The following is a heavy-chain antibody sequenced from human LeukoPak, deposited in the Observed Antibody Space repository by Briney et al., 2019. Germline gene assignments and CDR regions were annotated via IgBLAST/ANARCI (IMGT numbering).Heavy chain of an antibody. D-gene: IGHD6-13*01. CDR2: INPNSGGT. CDR3: ARSREEQLPITSFDY. CDR1: GYTFPDYS. Sequence: ASVKVSCKASGYTFPDYSMHWVRQAPGQRLEWMGWINPNSGGTNYAQKFQGRVTMTRDTSISTAYMELSRLRSDDTAVYYCARSREEQLPITSFDYWGQGTLVTVSS. J-gene: IGHJ4*02. V-gene: IGHV1-2*02.